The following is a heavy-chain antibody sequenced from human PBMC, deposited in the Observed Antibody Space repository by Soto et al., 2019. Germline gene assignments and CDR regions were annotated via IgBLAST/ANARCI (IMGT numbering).Heavy chain of an antibody. D-gene: IGHD3-9*01. CDR3: ARSSPYYDILTCYDAAPIYYMDV. J-gene: IGHJ6*03. V-gene: IGHV6-1*01. CDR1: GDSVSSNSAA. CDR2: TYYRSKWYN. Sequence: PSQTLSLTCAISGDSVSSNSAAWNWIRQSPSRGLEWLGRTYYRSKWYNDYAVSVKSRITINPDTSKNQFSLQLNSVTPEDTAVYYCARSSPYYDILTCYDAAPIYYMDVWGKGTTVTVSS.